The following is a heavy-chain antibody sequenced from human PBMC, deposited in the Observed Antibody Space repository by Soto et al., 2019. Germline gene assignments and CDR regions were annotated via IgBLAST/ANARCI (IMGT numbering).Heavy chain of an antibody. Sequence: QLQLQESCPGLVKPSETLSLTCTVSGGSISSSSYYWGWIRQPPGKGLEWIGSIYYSGSTYYNPSLKRQVTISVDTSKNQFSLKLITVTAGDTAVYYCARKGSIAAQPRLADWGQGTLVTVSS. J-gene: IGHJ4*02. CDR2: IYYSGST. V-gene: IGHV4-39*01. D-gene: IGHD6-6*01. CDR1: GGSISSSSYY. CDR3: ARKGSIAAQPRLAD.